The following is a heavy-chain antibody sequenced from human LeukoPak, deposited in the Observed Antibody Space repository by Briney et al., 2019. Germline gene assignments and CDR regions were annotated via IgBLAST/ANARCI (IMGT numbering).Heavy chain of an antibody. Sequence: PGGSLRLSXAASGFTFSSYGMHWVRQAPGKGLEWVAFIRYDKNNKYYADSVKGRFTISRDNSKNTLYLQMNSLRAEDTAVYYCAKDLLSYYDSSGYAPGFDYWGQGTLVTVSS. CDR3: AKDLLSYYDSSGYAPGFDY. CDR2: IRYDKNNK. CDR1: GFTFSSYG. J-gene: IGHJ4*02. D-gene: IGHD3-22*01. V-gene: IGHV3-30*02.